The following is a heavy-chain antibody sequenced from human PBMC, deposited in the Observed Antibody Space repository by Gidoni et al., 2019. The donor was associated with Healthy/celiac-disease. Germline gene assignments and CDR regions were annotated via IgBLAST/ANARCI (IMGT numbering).Heavy chain of an antibody. CDR1: GFTFSSYE. Sequence: EVQLVESGGGLVQPGGSLRLSCAASGFTFSSYEMNWVRQAPGKGLEWVSYISSSGSTIYYADSVKGRFTISRDNAKNSLYLQMNSLRAEDTAVYYCARSPMVRAVLDYWGQGTLVTVSS. CDR3: ARSPMVRAVLDY. V-gene: IGHV3-48*03. J-gene: IGHJ4*02. CDR2: ISSSGSTI. D-gene: IGHD3-10*01.